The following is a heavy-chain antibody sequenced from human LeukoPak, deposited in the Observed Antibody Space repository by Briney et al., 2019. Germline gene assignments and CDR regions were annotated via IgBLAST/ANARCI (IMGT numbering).Heavy chain of an antibody. D-gene: IGHD2-2*01. CDR2: IYTSGST. CDR3: ARDLDRYCSSTSCYPFDY. J-gene: IGHJ4*02. Sequence: SETLSLTCTVSGGSISSYYWSWIRQPAGKGLEWIGRIYTSGSTNYNPSLKSRVTMSVDTSKNQFSLKLSSVTAADTAVYYCARDLDRYCSSTSCYPFDYWGQGTLVTVS. V-gene: IGHV4-4*07. CDR1: GGSISSYY.